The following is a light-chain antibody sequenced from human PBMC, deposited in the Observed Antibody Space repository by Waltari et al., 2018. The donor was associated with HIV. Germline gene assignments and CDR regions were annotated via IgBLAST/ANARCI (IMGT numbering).Light chain of an antibody. Sequence: QSVLTQPPSASGTPGQRVTISCSGGTSNIGNNYVSWYQHLPGTAPKLLIYRHNQRPSGVPDRFSGSKSGTSASLAISGLRSEDEADYYCAAWDDSLSGPVFGGGTKLTVL. CDR2: RHN. V-gene: IGLV1-47*01. CDR1: TSNIGNNY. CDR3: AAWDDSLSGPV. J-gene: IGLJ3*02.